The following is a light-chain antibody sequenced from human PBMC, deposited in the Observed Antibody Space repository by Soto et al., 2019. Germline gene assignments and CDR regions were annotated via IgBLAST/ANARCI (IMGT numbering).Light chain of an antibody. V-gene: IGLV1-44*01. Sequence: QLVLTQPPSASGTPGQRVTISCSGSSSNIGSNTVNWYQHLPGMAPKLLIYSDNQRPSGVPDRFSGSKSGTSASLAISGLPSEDEADYYCAAWDDSLNGVVFGGGTKLTVL. J-gene: IGLJ2*01. CDR2: SDN. CDR3: AAWDDSLNGVV. CDR1: SSNIGSNT.